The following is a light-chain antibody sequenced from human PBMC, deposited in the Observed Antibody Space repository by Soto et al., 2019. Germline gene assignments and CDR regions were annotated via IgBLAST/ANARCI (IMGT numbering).Light chain of an antibody. CDR2: GAS. V-gene: IGKV3-20*01. J-gene: IGKJ1*01. CDR3: QQYGGPVPWT. CDR1: QTISRNY. Sequence: EVVLKQSQGTLSLSPGERATVSCRTSQTISRNYLAWCQKQHGQAPRLLIYGASTSATGIPDRFTGSGSGSDFTLTITRLEPEDFAVYYCQQYGGPVPWTFGQGTKVEV.